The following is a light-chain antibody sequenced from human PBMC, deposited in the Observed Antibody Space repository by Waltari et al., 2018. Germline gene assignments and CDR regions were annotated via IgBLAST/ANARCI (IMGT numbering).Light chain of an antibody. Sequence: QSALTQPPSASGSPGQSVTISCTGTSSDVVGYDYVSWYQQHPDKAPKLMIYEFTKRPSVVPDRFSGSKSGNTASLTVSGLQAEDEADYYCSSYAGSNLWVFGGGTKLTVL. J-gene: IGLJ3*02. CDR3: SSYAGSNLWV. V-gene: IGLV2-8*01. CDR1: SSDVVGYDY. CDR2: EFT.